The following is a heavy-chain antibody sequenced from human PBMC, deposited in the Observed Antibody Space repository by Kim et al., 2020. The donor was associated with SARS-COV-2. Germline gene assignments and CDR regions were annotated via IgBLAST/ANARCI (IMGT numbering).Heavy chain of an antibody. Sequence: ASVKVSCKASGYTFTGYYMHWVRQAPGQGLEWMGWINPNSGGTDYAQKFQGRVTMTRATSISTAYMELSSLRSDDTAVYYCVRDRGYSYNQPFDYWGQGTLVTVSS. D-gene: IGHD5-18*01. V-gene: IGHV1-2*02. CDR3: VRDRGYSYNQPFDY. CDR2: INPNSGGT. J-gene: IGHJ4*02. CDR1: GYTFTGYY.